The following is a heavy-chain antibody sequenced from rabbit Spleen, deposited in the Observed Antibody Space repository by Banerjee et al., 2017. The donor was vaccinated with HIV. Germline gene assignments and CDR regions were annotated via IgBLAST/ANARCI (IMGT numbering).Heavy chain of an antibody. Sequence: HLKESGGGLVQPGGSLKLSCTASGFTLSSYYMNWVRQAPGKGLEWIGYIDPVFGITYYANWVNGRFSISRENAQNTVFLQMTSLTAADTATYFCARGDANNGWALALWGPGTLVTVS. CDR3: ARGDANNGWALAL. CDR2: IDPVFGIT. CDR1: GFTLSSYY. D-gene: IGHD3-1*01. J-gene: IGHJ4*01. V-gene: IGHV1S7*01.